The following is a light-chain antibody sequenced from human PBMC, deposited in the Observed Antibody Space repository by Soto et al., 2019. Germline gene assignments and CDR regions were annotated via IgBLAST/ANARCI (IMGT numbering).Light chain of an antibody. V-gene: IGKV3-15*01. CDR3: QQYNNWPLT. Sequence: EIVMTQSPATLSVSPGERATHSCRASQSVGSNLAWYQQKPGQAPRLLIYGASTRATGIPARFSGSGSGTEFTLTISSLQYEDFAVYYCQQYNNWPLTFGGGTKVDIK. J-gene: IGKJ4*01. CDR2: GAS. CDR1: QSVGSN.